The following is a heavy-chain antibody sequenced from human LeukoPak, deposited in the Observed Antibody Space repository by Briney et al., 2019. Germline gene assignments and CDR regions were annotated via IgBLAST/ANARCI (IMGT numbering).Heavy chain of an antibody. CDR3: GLTYDFWSGMGAFDI. CDR2: ISAYNGNT. CDR1: GYTFTSYG. J-gene: IGHJ3*02. V-gene: IGHV1-18*01. D-gene: IGHD3-3*01. Sequence: ASVNVSCKASGYTFTSYGISWVRQAPGQGLEWMGWISAYNGNTNYAQKLQGRVTMTTDTSTSTAYMELRSLRSDDTAVYYCGLTYDFWSGMGAFDIWGQGTMVTVSS.